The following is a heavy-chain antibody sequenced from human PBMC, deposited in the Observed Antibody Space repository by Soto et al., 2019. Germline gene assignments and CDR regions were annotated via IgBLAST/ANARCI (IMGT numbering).Heavy chain of an antibody. CDR1: GFTVSSYG. D-gene: IGHD2-2*01. CDR3: AKGYCSSTGCYDLYYYYGMDV. Sequence: HWGSVRLSCAASGFTVSSYGMSWVRQAPGKGLEWVSAISGSGGSTYYADSVKGRFTISRDNSKNTLYLQMNSLRAEDTAVYYCAKGYCSSTGCYDLYYYYGMDVWGQGTTVTVSS. J-gene: IGHJ6*02. CDR2: ISGSGGST. V-gene: IGHV3-23*01.